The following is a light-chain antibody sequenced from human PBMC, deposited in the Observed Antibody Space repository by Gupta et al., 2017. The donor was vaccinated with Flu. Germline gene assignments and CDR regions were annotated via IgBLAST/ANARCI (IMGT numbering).Light chain of an antibody. CDR3: QKYDSTPLT. CDR1: QAISNN. V-gene: IGKV1-27*01. CDR2: VAS. J-gene: IGKJ4*01. Sequence: GDRVTITCRASQAISNNLAWHQQKPGKAPNLLIYVASTLQSGVPSRFSGSGSGTDFTLTISSLQPEDVATYYCQKYDSTPLTFGGGTRVEIK.